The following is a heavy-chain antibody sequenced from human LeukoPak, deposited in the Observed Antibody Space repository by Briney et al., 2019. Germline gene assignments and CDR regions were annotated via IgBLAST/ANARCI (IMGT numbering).Heavy chain of an antibody. CDR1: GFTFSSYA. Sequence: GGPLRLSCAASGFTFSSYAMHWVRQAPGKGLEWVAVISYDGSNKYYADSVKGRFTISRDNSKNTLYLQMNSLRAEDTAVYYCARDGSNYDFWSGYYAPPTLYGMDVWGQGTTVTVSS. CDR2: ISYDGSNK. J-gene: IGHJ6*02. V-gene: IGHV3-30-3*01. D-gene: IGHD3-3*01. CDR3: ARDGSNYDFWSGYYAPPTLYGMDV.